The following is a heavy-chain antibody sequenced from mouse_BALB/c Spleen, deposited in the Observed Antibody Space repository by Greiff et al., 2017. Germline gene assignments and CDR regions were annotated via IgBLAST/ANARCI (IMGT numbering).Heavy chain of an antibody. CDR1: GYTFTSYW. CDR2: IFPGTGTT. J-gene: IGHJ2*01. Sequence: QVQLQQSGAELVKPGASVKLSCKTSGYTFTSYWIQWVKQRPGQGLGWIGEIFPGTGTTYYNEKFKGKATLTIDTSSSTAYMQLSSLTSEDSAVYFCARRGDYGPDYWGQGTTLTVSS. D-gene: IGHD1-1*02. V-gene: IGHV1S132*01. CDR3: ARRGDYGPDY.